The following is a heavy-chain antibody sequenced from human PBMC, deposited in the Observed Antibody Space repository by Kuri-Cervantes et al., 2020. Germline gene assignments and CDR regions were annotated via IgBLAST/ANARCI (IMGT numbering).Heavy chain of an antibody. CDR1: GFTFSNYW. D-gene: IGHD1-26*01. J-gene: IGHJ4*02. CDR2: IKGDGRQK. Sequence: GESLKISCAASGFTFSNYWMSWVRQAPGKGLEWVANIKGDGRQKYYVDSVKGRFTISRDNAKNSLYLQMNSLRAEDTAVYYCARVGGDGSDYWGQGTLVTVSS. CDR3: ARVGGDGSDY. V-gene: IGHV3-7*01.